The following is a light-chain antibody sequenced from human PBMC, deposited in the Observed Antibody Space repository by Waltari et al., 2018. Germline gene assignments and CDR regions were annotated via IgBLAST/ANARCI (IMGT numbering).Light chain of an antibody. J-gene: IGLJ1*01. CDR2: GVS. V-gene: IGLV2-14*03. CDR3: SSYRSSNTQV. CDR1: SSDVGGYNF. Sequence: QSALTQPASVSGSPGPSITISCSGTSSDVGGYNFVSWYQQHPGKAPKLMIYGVSNRPSGVSNRFSGSKSGNTASLSISGLQAEDEADYYCSSYRSSNTQVFGTGTKVTVL.